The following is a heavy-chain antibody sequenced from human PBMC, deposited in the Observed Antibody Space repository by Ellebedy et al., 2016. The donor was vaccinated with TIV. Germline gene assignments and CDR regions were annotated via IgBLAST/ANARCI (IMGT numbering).Heavy chain of an antibody. CDR1: GFTFSSYG. V-gene: IGHV3-33*01. D-gene: IGHD5-18*01. Sequence: PGGSLRLSCAASGFTFSSYGMHWVRQAPGKGLEWVALIWYDGSNKNYADSVKGRFTISRDNSKNTLYLQMNSLRAEDTAVYYGASAKTAMVRRNHMDVWGQGTTVTVSS. J-gene: IGHJ6*02. CDR3: ASAKTAMVRRNHMDV. CDR2: IWYDGSNK.